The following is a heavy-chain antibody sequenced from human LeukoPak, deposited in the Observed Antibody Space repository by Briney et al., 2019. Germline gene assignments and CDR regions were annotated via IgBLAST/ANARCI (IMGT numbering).Heavy chain of an antibody. CDR2: IRYDGSNK. CDR1: GFTFSSYG. CDR3: AKGSKAVVFTRDHYMDV. V-gene: IGHV3-30*02. J-gene: IGHJ6*03. D-gene: IGHD3-22*01. Sequence: GGSLRLSCAASGFTFSSYGMHWVRQAPGKGLEWVAFIRYDGSNKYYADSVKGRFTISRDNSKNTLYLQMNSLRAEDTAVYYCAKGSKAVVFTRDHYMDVWGKGTTVTISS.